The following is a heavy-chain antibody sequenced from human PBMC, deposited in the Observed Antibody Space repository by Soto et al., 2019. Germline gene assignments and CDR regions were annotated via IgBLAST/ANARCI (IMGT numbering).Heavy chain of an antibody. Sequence: GGSLRLSCAVSAFTFSSFAMSWVRQPPGKGLEWVSTVSGSGGTTYYADSVKGRFTISRDNSKNTLYLQMNSLRAEDTALYYCAKVNDFWSQSNWFDPWGQGTLVTVSS. V-gene: IGHV3-23*01. J-gene: IGHJ5*02. CDR1: AFTFSSFA. CDR3: AKVNDFWSQSNWFDP. D-gene: IGHD3-3*01. CDR2: VSGSGGTT.